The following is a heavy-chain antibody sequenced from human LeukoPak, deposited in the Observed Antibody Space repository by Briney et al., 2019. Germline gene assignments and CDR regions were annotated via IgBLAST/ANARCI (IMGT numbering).Heavy chain of an antibody. CDR2: INTNTGNP. J-gene: IGHJ4*02. CDR1: GYTFTSYA. D-gene: IGHD6-13*01. Sequence: GASVKVSCTAPGYTFTSYAMNWVRQAPGQGLEWMGWINTNTGNPTYVQGFTGRFVFSLDTSVSTAYLQISSLKAEDTAVYYCARGPLAAAGTLYGYWGQGTLVTVSS. CDR3: ARGPLAAAGTLYGY. V-gene: IGHV7-4-1*02.